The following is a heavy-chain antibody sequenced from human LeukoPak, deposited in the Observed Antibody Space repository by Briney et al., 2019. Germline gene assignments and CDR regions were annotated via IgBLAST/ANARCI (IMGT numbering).Heavy chain of an antibody. D-gene: IGHD1-26*01. Sequence: ASVKVSCKASGYSFTSHYMHWVRQAPGQGLEWMGLINPSGSSTLYAQKFQGRVTMTRDMSTTTDYMELSSLRSEDTAVYYCAAWWSGSYLNYWGQGTLVTVSS. CDR2: INPSGSST. CDR1: GYSFTSHY. V-gene: IGHV1-46*01. CDR3: AAWWSGSYLNY. J-gene: IGHJ4*02.